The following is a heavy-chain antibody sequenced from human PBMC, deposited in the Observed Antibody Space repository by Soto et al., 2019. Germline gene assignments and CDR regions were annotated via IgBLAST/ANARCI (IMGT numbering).Heavy chain of an antibody. CDR3: ALVERGTATTVVDAFGI. CDR2: MSHSGGT. CDR1: GGFVTSGSYY. V-gene: IGHV4-34*01. D-gene: IGHD1-1*01. Sequence: HVQLQPWGAGLLKPSETLSLTCAVYGGFVTSGSYYWSWIRQPPGKGLAWIGEMSHSGGTHFNPSLQRRLTISVAASQIQVSLGTRSVTAAATALYYWALVERGTATTVVDAFGIWGPGTMVTVSS. J-gene: IGHJ3*02.